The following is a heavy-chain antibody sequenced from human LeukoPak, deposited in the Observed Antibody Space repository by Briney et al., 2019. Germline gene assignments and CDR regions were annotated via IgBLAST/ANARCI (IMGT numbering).Heavy chain of an antibody. D-gene: IGHD6-13*01. Sequence: GGSLRLSCAASGFTFSSSAMHWVRQAPGKGLEWVAVISHDGSNKYYAESVKGRFTISRDNSKNTLYLQMNSLRAEDTAFYYCVKEGSTWYDALDIWGQGTIVTISS. J-gene: IGHJ3*02. CDR2: ISHDGSNK. V-gene: IGHV3-30-3*01. CDR1: GFTFSSSA. CDR3: VKEGSTWYDALDI.